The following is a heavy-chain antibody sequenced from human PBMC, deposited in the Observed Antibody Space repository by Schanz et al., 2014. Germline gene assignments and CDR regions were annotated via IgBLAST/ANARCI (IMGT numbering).Heavy chain of an antibody. CDR1: GFTFSSYA. V-gene: IGHV3-30-3*01. Sequence: QEQLVESGGGAVQPGRSLRLSCAASGFTFSSYAVDWIRQAPGQGLEWVSFISYDGSLKSYLDSVKGRFTISRDNSKNTVNLQMNSLRAEDTAVYYCAKEKEEVAADGSCFDYWGQGTLVTVSS. CDR2: ISYDGSLK. D-gene: IGHD6-13*01. CDR3: AKEKEEVAADGSCFDY. J-gene: IGHJ4*02.